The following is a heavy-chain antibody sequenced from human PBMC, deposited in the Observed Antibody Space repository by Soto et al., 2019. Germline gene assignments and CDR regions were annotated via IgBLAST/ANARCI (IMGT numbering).Heavy chain of an antibody. CDR1: GGSISSYY. D-gene: IGHD3-10*01. V-gene: IGHV4-59*01. J-gene: IGHJ5*02. CDR3: ARERGDYCGSGTGWFDP. Sequence: QVQLQESGPGLVKPSETLSLTCTVSGGSISSYYWSWIRQPPGKGLEWIGYIYYSGSTKYNPSLKGRVTISVDTSKDQFSLKLSSVTAADTGVYYWARERGDYCGSGTGWFDPWGQGTLVTVSS. CDR2: IYYSGST.